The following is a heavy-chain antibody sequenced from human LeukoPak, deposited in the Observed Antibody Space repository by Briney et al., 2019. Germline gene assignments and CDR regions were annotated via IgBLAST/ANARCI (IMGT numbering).Heavy chain of an antibody. J-gene: IGHJ4*02. D-gene: IGHD6-6*01. V-gene: IGHV3-23*01. Sequence: GGSLRLSCAASGFTVSTNYMSWVRKAPGKGLEWVSAISGSGGSTYYADSVKGRFTISRDNSKNTLYLQMNSLRAEDTAVYYCAKFSEYSSPKKGFDYWGQGTLVTVSS. CDR1: GFTVSTNY. CDR3: AKFSEYSSPKKGFDY. CDR2: ISGSGGST.